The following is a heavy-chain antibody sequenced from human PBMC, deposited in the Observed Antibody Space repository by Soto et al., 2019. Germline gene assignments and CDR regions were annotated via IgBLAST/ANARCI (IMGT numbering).Heavy chain of an antibody. CDR3: ARNGAMVRGVHPFDY. D-gene: IGHD3-10*01. CDR2: INWNGGST. Sequence: GGSQRLSSTSSGFTFEDYGMSWVRQAPGKGLEWVSGINWNGGSTGYADSVKGRFTISRDNAKNSLYLQMNSLRAEDTALYYCARNGAMVRGVHPFDYWGQGTLVTVS. J-gene: IGHJ4*02. CDR1: GFTFEDYG. V-gene: IGHV3-20*04.